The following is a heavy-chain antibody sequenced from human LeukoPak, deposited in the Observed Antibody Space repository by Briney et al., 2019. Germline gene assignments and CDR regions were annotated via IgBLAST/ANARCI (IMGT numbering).Heavy chain of an antibody. CDR3: ARDAAVAGGGVDY. CDR1: GYTFTGYY. CDR2: INPNSGGT. D-gene: IGHD6-19*01. J-gene: IGHJ4*02. Sequence: GASVKVSCKASGYTFTGYYMHWVRQAPGQGLEWMGWINPNSGGTNYAQKFQGRVTMTRDTSISTAYMELSRLRSDDTAVYYCARDAAVAGGGVDYWGQGTLVTVSS. V-gene: IGHV1-2*02.